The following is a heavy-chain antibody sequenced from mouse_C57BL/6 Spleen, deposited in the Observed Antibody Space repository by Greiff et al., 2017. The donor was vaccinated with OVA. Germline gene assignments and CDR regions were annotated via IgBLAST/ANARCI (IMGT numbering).Heavy chain of an antibody. CDR1: GYTFTSYW. CDR3: ARDSNSFAY. J-gene: IGHJ3*01. Sequence: QVQLQQPGAELVKPGASVKMSCKASGYTFTSYWITWVKQRPGQGLEWIGDIYPGSGSTNYNEKFKGKATLTADTSSSTAYMQLSSLTSEDSAVYYCARDSNSFAYWGQGTLVTVSA. D-gene: IGHD2-5*01. CDR2: IYPGSGST. V-gene: IGHV1-55*01.